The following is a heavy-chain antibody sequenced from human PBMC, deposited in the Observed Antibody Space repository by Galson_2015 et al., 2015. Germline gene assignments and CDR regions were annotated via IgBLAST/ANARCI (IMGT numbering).Heavy chain of an antibody. V-gene: IGHV3-43D*04. CDR3: AKVHLPLTMVRAYFDY. CDR2: ISWDGGST. D-gene: IGHD3-10*01. J-gene: IGHJ4*02. Sequence: SLRLSCAASGFTFDDYAMHWVRQAPGKGLEWVSLISWDGGSTYYADSVKGRFTISRDNSKNSLYLQMNSLRAEDTALYYCAKVHLPLTMVRAYFDYWGQGTLVTVSS. CDR1: GFTFDDYA.